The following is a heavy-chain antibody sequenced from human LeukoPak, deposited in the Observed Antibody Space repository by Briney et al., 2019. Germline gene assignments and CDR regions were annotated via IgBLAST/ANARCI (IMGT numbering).Heavy chain of an antibody. CDR3: AKDRGRGEVAEYFQH. Sequence: GGSLRLSCAASGFTFSSYAMSCVRQAPGKGLEWVSAISGSGGSTYYADSVKGRFTISRDNSKNTLYLQMNSLRAEDTAVYYCAKDRGRGEVAEYFQHWGQGTLVTVSS. CDR2: ISGSGGST. CDR1: GFTFSSYA. J-gene: IGHJ1*01. V-gene: IGHV3-23*01. D-gene: IGHD3-16*01.